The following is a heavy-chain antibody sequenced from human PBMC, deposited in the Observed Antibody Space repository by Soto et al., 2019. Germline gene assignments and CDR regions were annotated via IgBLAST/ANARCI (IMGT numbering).Heavy chain of an antibody. V-gene: IGHV1-69*13. CDR2: IIPIFGTA. J-gene: IGHJ6*02. Sequence: SVKVSCKASGGTFSSYAISWVRQAPGQGLEWMGGIIPIFGTANYAQKFQGRVTITADESTSTAYMELSSLRSEDTAVYYCARVPGGAYYYYYGMDVWGQGTTVTVSS. CDR3: ARVPGGAYYYYYGMDV. D-gene: IGHD3-10*01. CDR1: GGTFSSYA.